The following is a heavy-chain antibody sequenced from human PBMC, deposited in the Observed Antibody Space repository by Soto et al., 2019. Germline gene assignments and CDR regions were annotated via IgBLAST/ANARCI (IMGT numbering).Heavy chain of an antibody. V-gene: IGHV4-30-4*01. D-gene: IGHD3-10*01. Sequence: SLSLTCPVSGVSISSGDYYWSWIRQPPGKGLEWIGYIYYSGSTYYNPSLKSRVTISVDTSKNQFSLKLRSVTAADTAVYYCARVKGSWFGELWAPDYGMDVWGQGTTVTVSS. CDR1: GVSISSGDYY. CDR2: IYYSGST. J-gene: IGHJ6*02. CDR3: ARVKGSWFGELWAPDYGMDV.